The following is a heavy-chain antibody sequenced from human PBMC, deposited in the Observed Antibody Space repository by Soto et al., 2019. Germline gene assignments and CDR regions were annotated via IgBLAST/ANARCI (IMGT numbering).Heavy chain of an antibody. J-gene: IGHJ5*02. D-gene: IGHD6-13*01. CDR2: ISSNSAYI. Sequence: EVPLVESGGGLVKPGGSLRLSCAASGFTFRSFTMNWVRQAPGKGLEWVSTISSNSAYIYYTDELRGRFTISRDNAKNSLHLQMNSLRAEDTAVYYCTRDASRDSSARGWFDPWGPGTLVTVSS. CDR1: GFTFRSFT. CDR3: TRDASRDSSARGWFDP. V-gene: IGHV3-21*01.